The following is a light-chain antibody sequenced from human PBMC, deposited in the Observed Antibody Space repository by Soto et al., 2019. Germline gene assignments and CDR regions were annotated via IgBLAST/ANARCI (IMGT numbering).Light chain of an antibody. Sequence: DIQMTQSPSSLSASVGDRVTITCRASQSISSYLNWYQQKPGKAPKLLIYAASSLQSGVPTRFSDSGSGTDVTLNISSLQPEDFATYYCQQSYSTPRTFGQGTKVEFK. CDR1: QSISSY. V-gene: IGKV1-39*01. CDR3: QQSYSTPRT. CDR2: AAS. J-gene: IGKJ1*01.